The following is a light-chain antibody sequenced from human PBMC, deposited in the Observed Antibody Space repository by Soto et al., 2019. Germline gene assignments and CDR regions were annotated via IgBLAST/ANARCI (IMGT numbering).Light chain of an antibody. CDR3: QQRTNWPPT. V-gene: IGKV3-11*01. Sequence: IVMTQSPATLSMSPGERATLSCRASQSLNRDLAWYQQKPGQAPRLLIFAESNRATGIPARFSGSGSGTDFSLTISSLEPEDFAVYYCQQRTNWPPTFGQGTRLEIK. CDR1: QSLNRD. J-gene: IGKJ5*01. CDR2: AES.